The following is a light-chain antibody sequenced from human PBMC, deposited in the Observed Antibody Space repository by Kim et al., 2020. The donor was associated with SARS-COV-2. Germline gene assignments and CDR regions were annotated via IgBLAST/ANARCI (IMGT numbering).Light chain of an antibody. CDR3: SSYTSTSTLV. CDR1: SSDIGGYNY. J-gene: IGLJ3*02. Sequence: QSVLTQPASVSGSPGQSITISCTGTSSDIGGYNYVSWYQLHPGKAPKLMIFEVTDRPTGVANRFSGSKSGNTASLTISGLQAEDEAEYYCSSYTSTSTLVFGGGTQLTVL. V-gene: IGLV2-14*01. CDR2: EVT.